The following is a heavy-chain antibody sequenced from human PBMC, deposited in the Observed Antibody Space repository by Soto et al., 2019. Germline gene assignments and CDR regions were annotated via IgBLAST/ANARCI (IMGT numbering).Heavy chain of an antibody. Sequence: VKLLESGGGLAQPGGSLRLSCVGSGFTFDSYAISWVRQAPGERLQWIAAISGSADGTDYAHSVRGRFTISRDNAKKTVHQQMDSLRVEDTAVYFCAKDTVGGYSFWSGYYSDGLDVWGQGTLVTVS. V-gene: IGHV3-23*01. CDR3: AKDTVGGYSFWSGYYSDGLDV. D-gene: IGHD3-3*01. CDR1: GFTFDSYA. CDR2: ISGSADGT. J-gene: IGHJ3*01.